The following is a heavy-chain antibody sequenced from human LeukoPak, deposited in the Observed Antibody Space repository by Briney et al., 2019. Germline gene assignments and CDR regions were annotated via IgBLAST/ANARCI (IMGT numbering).Heavy chain of an antibody. CDR1: GGSISTSAFY. V-gene: IGHV4-39*01. Sequence: PSETLSLTCTVSGGSISTSAFYWGWIRQPPGKGLEWIGSIYDSGNEFYNPSLKSRVTISADTSKNQFSLKLNSVTAADTAMYYCARLDYYDSSGYYYVHWFDPWGQGTLVTVSS. CDR3: ARLDYYDSSGYYYVHWFDP. CDR2: IYDSGNE. J-gene: IGHJ5*02. D-gene: IGHD3-22*01.